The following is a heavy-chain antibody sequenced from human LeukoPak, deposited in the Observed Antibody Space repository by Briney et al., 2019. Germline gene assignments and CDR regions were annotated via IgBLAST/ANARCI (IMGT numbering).Heavy chain of an antibody. CDR1: GGTFSSYA. D-gene: IGHD6-13*01. Sequence: SVKVSCKASGGTFSSYAISWVRQAPGQGLEWMGGIIPIFGTANYAQKFQGRVTITADEATSTAYMELSSLRSEDTAVYYCARLSRGSSSWYGIDYWGQGTLVTVSS. CDR3: ARLSRGSSSWYGIDY. J-gene: IGHJ4*02. V-gene: IGHV1-69*13. CDR2: IIPIFGTA.